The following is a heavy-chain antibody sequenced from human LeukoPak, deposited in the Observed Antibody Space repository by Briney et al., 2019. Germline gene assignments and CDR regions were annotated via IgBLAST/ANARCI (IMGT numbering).Heavy chain of an antibody. CDR1: GGSISNIPYY. CDR2: IGRSGST. Sequence: SSETLSLTCTVSGGSISNIPYYWGWIRQPPGKGLEWIGNIGRSGSTSYNPSFKSRVTISLDTSKNHFSLRLNSVTAADTAVYYCAGGGGQYTSWGQGTLVTVSS. CDR3: AGGGGQYTS. D-gene: IGHD3-3*01. J-gene: IGHJ5*02. V-gene: IGHV4-39*07.